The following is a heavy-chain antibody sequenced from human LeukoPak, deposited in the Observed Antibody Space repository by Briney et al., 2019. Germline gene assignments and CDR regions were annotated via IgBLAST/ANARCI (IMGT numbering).Heavy chain of an antibody. J-gene: IGHJ4*02. Sequence: GASVKVSCKASGGTLSSYAISWVRQAPGQGLEWMGGIIPIFGTANYAQKFQGRVTITADASTSTAYMELSSLRSEDTAVYYCARDQDYYSLNWGQGTLVTVSS. D-gene: IGHD3-10*01. CDR2: IIPIFGTA. CDR1: GGTLSSYA. CDR3: ARDQDYYSLN. V-gene: IGHV1-69*13.